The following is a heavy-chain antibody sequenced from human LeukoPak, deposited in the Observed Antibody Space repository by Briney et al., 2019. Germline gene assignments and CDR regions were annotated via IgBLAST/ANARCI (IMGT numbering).Heavy chain of an antibody. CDR2: IYYSGST. D-gene: IGHD3-22*01. J-gene: IGHJ3*02. V-gene: IGHV4-59*01. CDR1: GGSISSYY. CDR3: ARDRGGQYYYDSYPYI. Sequence: SETLSLTCTVSGGSISSYYWSWIRQPPGKGLEWIGYIYYSGSTNYNPSLKSRVTISVDTSKNQFSLKLRSVTAADTAVYYCARDRGGQYYYDSYPYIWGQGTMVTVSS.